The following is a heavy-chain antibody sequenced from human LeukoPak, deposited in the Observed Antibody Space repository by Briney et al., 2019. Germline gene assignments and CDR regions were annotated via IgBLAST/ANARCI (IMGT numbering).Heavy chain of an antibody. CDR2: IYTSGST. CDR3: ARSDYYGSGVTPYYYYGMDV. V-gene: IGHV4-4*07. D-gene: IGHD3-10*01. Sequence: TETLSLTCTVSGGSISSYYWSWIRQPAGKGLEWIGRIYTSGSTNYNPSLKSRVTMSVDTSKNQFSLKLSSVTAADTAVYYCARSDYYGSGVTPYYYYGMDVWGQGTTVTVSS. J-gene: IGHJ6*02. CDR1: GGSISSYY.